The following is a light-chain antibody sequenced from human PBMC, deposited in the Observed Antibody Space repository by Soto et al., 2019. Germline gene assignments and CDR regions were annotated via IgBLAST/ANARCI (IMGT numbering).Light chain of an antibody. Sequence: EIVLTQSPGTLSLSPGERATLSCRASESVSHNYLAWYQQKPGQAPRLLIYGVSFRATGIPARFSGSGSGTDFCLTISRLETEDFAVYYCQHDGYSRYFSFGPGTKVEVK. CDR2: GVS. J-gene: IGKJ3*01. V-gene: IGKV3-20*01. CDR3: QHDGYSRYFS. CDR1: ESVSHNY.